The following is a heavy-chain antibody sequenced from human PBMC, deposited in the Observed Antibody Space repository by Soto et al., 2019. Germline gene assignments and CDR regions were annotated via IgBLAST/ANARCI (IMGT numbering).Heavy chain of an antibody. J-gene: IGHJ3*02. CDR1: GFTFSSYA. Sequence: EVQLLESGGGLVQPGGSLRLSCAASGFTFSSYAMSWVRQAPGKGLEWVLTISGSGGSSYYSDSVKGRFTISRDNSKDTLYLQMTSLRAEDTAVYYCAKVGPYYDSSGSYAFDIWGQGTMVTVSS. CDR2: ISGSGGSS. V-gene: IGHV3-23*01. CDR3: AKVGPYYDSSGSYAFDI. D-gene: IGHD3-22*01.